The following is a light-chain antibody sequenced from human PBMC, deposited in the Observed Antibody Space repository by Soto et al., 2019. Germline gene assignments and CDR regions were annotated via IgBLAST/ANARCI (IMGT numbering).Light chain of an antibody. CDR1: QSVSSSY. CDR3: QQYALT. Sequence: EIVLTQSPGTLSLPPGERATLSCRASQSVSSSYLAWYQQKPGQAPRLLIYGASSRATGIPDRFSGSGSGTDFTLTISRLEPEDFAVYYCQQYALTFGQGTRLEIK. J-gene: IGKJ5*01. V-gene: IGKV3-20*01. CDR2: GAS.